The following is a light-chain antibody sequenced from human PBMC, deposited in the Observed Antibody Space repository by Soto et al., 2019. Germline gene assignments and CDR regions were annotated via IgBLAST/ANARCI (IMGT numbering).Light chain of an antibody. CDR3: SSYTSSSTAV. Sequence: QSVLTQPASVSGSPGQSITISCTGTSSDIGGYNYVSWYQQHPGKAPKLIIYDVSNRPSGVSNCFSGSKSGNAASLTISGLQAEDEADYYCSSYTSSSTAVFGGGTKVTVL. CDR1: SSDIGGYNY. J-gene: IGLJ2*01. CDR2: DVS. V-gene: IGLV2-14*01.